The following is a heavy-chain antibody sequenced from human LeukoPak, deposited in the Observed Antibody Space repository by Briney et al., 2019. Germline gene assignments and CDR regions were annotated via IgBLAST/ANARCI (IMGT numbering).Heavy chain of an antibody. CDR1: GFTFSSYS. CDR2: ISSSSTI. V-gene: IGHV3-48*01. D-gene: IGHD3-3*01. J-gene: IGHJ4*02. Sequence: GGSLRLSCAASGFTFSSYSMNWVRQAPGKGLEWVSYISSSSTIYYADSVKGRFTISRDNSKNTLYLQMNSLRAEDTAVYYCARDPRDGGDFWSGYYNPAYYFDYWGQGTLVTVSS. CDR3: ARDPRDGGDFWSGYYNPAYYFDY.